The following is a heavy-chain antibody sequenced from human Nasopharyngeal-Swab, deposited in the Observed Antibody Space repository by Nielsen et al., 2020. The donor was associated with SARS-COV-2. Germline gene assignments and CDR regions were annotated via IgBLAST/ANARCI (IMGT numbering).Heavy chain of an antibody. CDR1: GFTFNNYW. CDR3: ARAASYDSSSYAY. Sequence: GVSLRLSCVVSGFTFNNYWMSWVRQAPGKGLEWVANIKPDGSEKYYVDSVKGRFTISRDNAKNSLYLQMSSLRAEDTAVYYCARAASYDSSSYAYWGQGTLVTVSS. V-gene: IGHV3-7*03. D-gene: IGHD3-22*01. CDR2: IKPDGSEK. J-gene: IGHJ4*02.